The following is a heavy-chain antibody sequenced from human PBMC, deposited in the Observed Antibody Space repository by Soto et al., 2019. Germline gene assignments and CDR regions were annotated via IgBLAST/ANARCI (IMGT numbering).Heavy chain of an antibody. Sequence: QVQLVQSGAEVKKPGASVKVSCKASGYTFTSYGISWVRQAPGQGLEWMGWISAYNGNTNYAQKLQGRVTMTTDTSTSTAYMELRSLRSDDTAVYYCARVWSTSYYDSSGYYLMGYYYYGMDVWGQGTTVTVSS. J-gene: IGHJ6*02. V-gene: IGHV1-18*01. CDR3: ARVWSTSYYDSSGYYLMGYYYYGMDV. CDR1: GYTFTSYG. CDR2: ISAYNGNT. D-gene: IGHD3-22*01.